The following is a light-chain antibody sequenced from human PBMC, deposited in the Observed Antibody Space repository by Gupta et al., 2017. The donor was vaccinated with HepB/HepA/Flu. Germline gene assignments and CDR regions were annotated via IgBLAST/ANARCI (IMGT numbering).Light chain of an antibody. Sequence: DMQMTQSPSILSASVRDRVTITCRASQSIGVWLDWYQQKPGKAPKLLIYKASTLHSGVPSRFSGSGSGTEFTLTFTDLQPDDFATYYCQHDDNFPWTFGQGTKVEIK. V-gene: IGKV1-5*03. J-gene: IGKJ1*01. CDR3: QHDDNFPWT. CDR1: QSIGVW. CDR2: KAS.